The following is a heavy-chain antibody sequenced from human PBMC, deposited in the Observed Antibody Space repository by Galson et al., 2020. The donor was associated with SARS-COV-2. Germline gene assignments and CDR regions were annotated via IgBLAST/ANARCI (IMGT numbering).Heavy chain of an antibody. D-gene: IGHD3-22*01. J-gene: IGHJ2*01. CDR1: GGSISSNSYY. CDR3: ARVVVIAHWFFDL. CDR2: IYYSGTI. V-gene: IGHV4-39*01. Sequence: SETLSLTCTVSGGSISSNSYYWGWIRQPPGKGLEWIGSIYYSGTIYYNPSLKSRVTISVDTSKNQFSLKLNSVTAADTSVYYCARVVVIAHWFFDLWGRGTLVTISS.